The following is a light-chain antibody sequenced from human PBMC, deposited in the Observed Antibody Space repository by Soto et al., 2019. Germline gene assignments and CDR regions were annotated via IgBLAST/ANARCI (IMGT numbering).Light chain of an antibody. V-gene: IGKV3-15*01. J-gene: IGKJ4*01. Sequence: EIVMTQSPATLSVSPGERATLSCRASESVSRNLAWYQHKPDQAPRLLIYGASTRATGIPARFSGSGSGTEVTLTISSLPSEDFAVYYCQQYNNWPPLTFGGGTKVEI. CDR2: GAS. CDR3: QQYNNWPPLT. CDR1: ESVSRN.